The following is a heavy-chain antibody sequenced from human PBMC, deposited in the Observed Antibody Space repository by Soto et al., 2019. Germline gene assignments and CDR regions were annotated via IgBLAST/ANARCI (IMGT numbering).Heavy chain of an antibody. D-gene: IGHD6-19*01. V-gene: IGHV3-30*18. CDR2: VSHDGRST. Sequence: PGGSLRLSCAASGFTFSSYAMHWVRQAPGKGLEWVAVVSHDGRSTHYADSVKGRFTISRDSSKNTVSLEMTSLRAEDTAVYYCAKGGRQWLVTSDFNYWGQGALVTVSS. CDR3: AKGGRQWLVTSDFNY. J-gene: IGHJ4*02. CDR1: GFTFSSYA.